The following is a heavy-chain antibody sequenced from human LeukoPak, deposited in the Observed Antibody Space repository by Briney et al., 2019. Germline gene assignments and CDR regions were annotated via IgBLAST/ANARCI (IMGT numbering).Heavy chain of an antibody. J-gene: IGHJ4*03. CDR3: ARAPYYHDSSGYYYGYFDY. V-gene: IGHV4-59*12. D-gene: IGHD3-22*01. Sequence: PSETLSLTCTVSGGSISSYYWSWIRQPPGKGLEWIGYIYYSGSTNYNPSLKSRVTISVDTSKNQFSLKLSSVTAADTAVYYCARAPYYHDSSGYYYGYFDYWGQGSLVTVSS. CDR2: IYYSGST. CDR1: GGSISSYY.